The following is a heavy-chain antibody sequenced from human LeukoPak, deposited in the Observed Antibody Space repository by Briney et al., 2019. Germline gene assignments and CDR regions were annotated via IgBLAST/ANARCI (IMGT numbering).Heavy chain of an antibody. J-gene: IGHJ4*02. CDR2: INTDGTAT. Sequence: GSLRLSCAASGSTLSSYWMHLVRQAPGKGLVWVSHINTDGTATTYADSVKGRFTISRDNAKNTLYLQMNSLRAEDTAVYYCVRDSNLSFDYWGQGALVTVSS. CDR1: GSTLSSYW. D-gene: IGHD1-14*01. CDR3: VRDSNLSFDY. V-gene: IGHV3-74*01.